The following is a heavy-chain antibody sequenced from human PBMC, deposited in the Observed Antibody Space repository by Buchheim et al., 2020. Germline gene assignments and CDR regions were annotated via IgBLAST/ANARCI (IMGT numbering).Heavy chain of an antibody. Sequence: QTLLVQSGAEVKKPGASVKVSCKASGYSFTSYGLSWVRQAPGQGLEWMGWISGYNGNTIFAQKVQGRDTITTDTSTSTAYMELRSLRSDDTAVYYCARVMEGAGTYYNGFYGMDVWGQGTT. CDR2: ISGYNGNT. D-gene: IGHD3-10*01. CDR3: ARVMEGAGTYYNGFYGMDV. CDR1: GYSFTSYG. J-gene: IGHJ6*02. V-gene: IGHV1-18*01.